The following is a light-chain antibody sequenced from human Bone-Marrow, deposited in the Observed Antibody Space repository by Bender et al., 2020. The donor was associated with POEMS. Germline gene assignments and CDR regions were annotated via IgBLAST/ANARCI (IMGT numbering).Light chain of an antibody. CDR1: NTDLGPHSV. CDR3: SSSTSSYTLV. CDR2: EVS. Sequence: QSALTQPASVSESPGQSITVSCTGDNTDLGPHSVVSWYQQHPGRVPKVMIYEVSTRPLGVSNRFSGSKSGNTASLTISGLQADDEADYYCSSSTSSYTLVFGGGTKLTVL. V-gene: IGLV2-14*02. J-gene: IGLJ2*01.